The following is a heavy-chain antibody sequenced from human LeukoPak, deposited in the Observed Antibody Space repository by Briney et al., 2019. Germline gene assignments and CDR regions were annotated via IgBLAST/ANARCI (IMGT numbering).Heavy chain of an antibody. CDR2: ISAYNGNT. V-gene: IGHV1-18*01. CDR1: GYTFTSYG. J-gene: IGHJ4*02. CDR3: ARYRGYCSSTSCFYYFDY. D-gene: IGHD2-2*03. Sequence: ASVKVSCKASGYTFTSYGISWVRQAPGQGLEWMGWISAYNGNTNYAQKLQGRVTMTTDTSTSTAYMELRSLRSDDTAVYYCARYRGYCSSTSCFYYFDYWGQGTLVTVSS.